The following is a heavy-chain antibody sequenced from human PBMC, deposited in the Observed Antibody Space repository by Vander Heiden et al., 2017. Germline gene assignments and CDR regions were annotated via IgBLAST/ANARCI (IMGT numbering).Heavy chain of an antibody. CDR3: ARDPAGYDTTLGVDY. Sequence: QLPLVAWGGGGVRTGSSLRVSCAAAEFTFTSYGVDWLRQGQGKGLEWVGVIGNDGSNKYYADSVKGRFTISRDNSKNTLYLQMNSLRAEDTAVYDCARDPAGYDTTLGVDYWGQGTLVTVSS. CDR1: EFTFTSYG. J-gene: IGHJ4*02. V-gene: IGHV3-33*01. D-gene: IGHD3-22*01. CDR2: IGNDGSNK.